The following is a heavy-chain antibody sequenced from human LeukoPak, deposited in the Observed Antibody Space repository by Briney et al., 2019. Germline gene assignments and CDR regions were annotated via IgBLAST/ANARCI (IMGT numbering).Heavy chain of an antibody. CDR1: GLTFDDYA. Sequence: GGSLRLSCAASGLTFDDYAMHWVRQAPGKGLEWVSGISWSSDSITYADSVKGRFTISRDNAKNSLYLQMNSLRAEDTAVYYCARDDIVVVPAAISYGMDVWGQGTTVTVSS. J-gene: IGHJ6*02. D-gene: IGHD2-2*01. CDR3: ARDDIVVVPAAISYGMDV. CDR2: ISWSSDSI. V-gene: IGHV3-9*01.